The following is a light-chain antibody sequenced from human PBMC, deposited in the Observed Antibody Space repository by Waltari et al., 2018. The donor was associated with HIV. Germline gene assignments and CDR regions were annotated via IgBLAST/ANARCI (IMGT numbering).Light chain of an antibody. CDR1: SSDVGGYNY. Sequence: QSALTQPRSVSGSPGQSVTISCTGTSSDVGGYNYVSWYQQHPGKAPKLMIYDVSKRPSGVPDRFSGSKSGNTASLTISGLQAEDEADYYCCSYAGSSTYVFGTGTKVTV. CDR3: CSYAGSSTYV. CDR2: DVS. V-gene: IGLV2-11*01. J-gene: IGLJ1*01.